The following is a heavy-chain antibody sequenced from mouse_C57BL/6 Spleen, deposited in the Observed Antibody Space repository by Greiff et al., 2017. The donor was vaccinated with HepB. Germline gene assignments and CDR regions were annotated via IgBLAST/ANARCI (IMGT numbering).Heavy chain of an antibody. CDR2: INYDGSST. V-gene: IGHV5-16*01. CDR3: ARTSTGRYFDV. Sequence: EVQLVESEGGLVQPGSSMKLSCTASGFTFSDYYMAWVRQVPEKGLEWVANINYDGSSTYYLDSLKSRFIISRDNAKNILYLQMSSLKSEDTATYYCARTSTGRYFDVWGTGTTVTVSS. J-gene: IGHJ1*03. CDR1: GFTFSDYY. D-gene: IGHD1-1*01.